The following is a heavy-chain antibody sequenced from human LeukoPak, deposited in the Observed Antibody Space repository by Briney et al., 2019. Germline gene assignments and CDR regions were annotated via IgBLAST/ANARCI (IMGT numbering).Heavy chain of an antibody. Sequence: SETLSLTCGVYGGSFSGYYWSWIRQPPGKGPEWIGEINHSGSTNYNPSLKSPVTISVDTSKNQCSLKLSSVTAADTAMYYCARRGYCSSTSCYRGYYYYYMDVWGKGTTVTVSS. J-gene: IGHJ6*03. CDR1: GGSFSGYY. CDR2: INHSGST. D-gene: IGHD2-2*02. V-gene: IGHV4-34*01. CDR3: ARRGYCSSTSCYRGYYYYYMDV.